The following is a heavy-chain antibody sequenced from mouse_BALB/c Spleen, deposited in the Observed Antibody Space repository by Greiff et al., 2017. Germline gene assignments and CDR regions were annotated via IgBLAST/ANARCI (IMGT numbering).Heavy chain of an antibody. CDR1: GFTFSSYG. Sequence: EVNLVESGGGLVQPGGSLKLSCAASGFTFSSYGMSWVRQTPDKRLELVATINSNGGSTYYPDSVKGRFTISRDNAKNTLYLQMSSLKSEDTAMYYCARGGVVPFAYWGQGTLVTVSA. CDR2: INSNGGST. CDR3: ARGGVVPFAY. V-gene: IGHV5-6-3*01. D-gene: IGHD1-1*01. J-gene: IGHJ3*01.